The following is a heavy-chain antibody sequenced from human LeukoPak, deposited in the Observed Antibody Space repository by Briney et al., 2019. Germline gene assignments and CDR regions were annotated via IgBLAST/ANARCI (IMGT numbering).Heavy chain of an antibody. CDR2: IWYDGSNK. Sequence: GGSLRPSCAASGFTFSSYGMHWVRQAPGKGLEWVAVIWYDGSNKYYADSVKGGFTISRDNSKNTLYLQMNSLRSEDTAVYYWAKVKYSYGSGIVDYWGQGTLVTVSS. V-gene: IGHV3-33*06. J-gene: IGHJ4*02. CDR3: AKVKYSYGSGIVDY. CDR1: GFTFSSYG. D-gene: IGHD5-18*01.